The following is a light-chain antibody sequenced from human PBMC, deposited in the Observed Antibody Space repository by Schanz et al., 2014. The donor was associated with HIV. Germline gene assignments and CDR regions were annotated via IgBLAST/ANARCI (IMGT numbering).Light chain of an antibody. J-gene: IGLJ3*02. V-gene: IGLV2-8*01. Sequence: QSALTQPPSASGSPGQSVTISCTGTSSDVGGYNFVSWYQQHPGKAPKLMIYDVSKRPSGVPDRFSGSKSGSTASLTVSGLQPEDEADYYCSSYTTSGSLVFGGGTKLTVL. CDR3: SSYTTSGSLV. CDR2: DVS. CDR1: SSDVGGYNF.